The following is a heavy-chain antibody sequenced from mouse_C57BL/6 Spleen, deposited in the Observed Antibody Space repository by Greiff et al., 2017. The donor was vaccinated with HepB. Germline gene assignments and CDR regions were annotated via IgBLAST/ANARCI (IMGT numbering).Heavy chain of an antibody. CDR1: GFTFSDYG. CDR2: ISSGSSTI. J-gene: IGHJ3*01. CDR3: ARSETAPFAY. V-gene: IGHV5-17*01. D-gene: IGHD3-2*01. Sequence: EVQVVESGGGLVKPGGSLKLSCAASGFTFSDYGMHWVRQAPEKGLEWVAYISSGSSTIYYADTVKGRFTISRDNAKNTLFLQMTSLRSEDTAMYYCARSETAPFAYWGQGTLVTVSA.